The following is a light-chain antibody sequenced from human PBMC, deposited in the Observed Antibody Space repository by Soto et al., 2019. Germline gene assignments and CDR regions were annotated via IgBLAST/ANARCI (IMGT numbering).Light chain of an antibody. CDR1: RGSLASKC. CDR3: SSHARGDNVV. Sequence: NFMLTQPHSVSESPGKARVFSYTRNRGSLASKCVQNHQQRPATTVMYGDSQRPSGVPDRVSGSKSGNTASLTVSGLQAEDEADYYCSSHARGDNVVFGGGTKVTVL. V-gene: IGLV6-57*04. CDR2: GDS. J-gene: IGLJ2*01.